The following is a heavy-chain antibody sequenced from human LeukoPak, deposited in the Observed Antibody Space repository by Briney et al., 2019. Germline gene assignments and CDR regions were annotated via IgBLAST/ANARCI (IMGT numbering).Heavy chain of an antibody. CDR1: GYTFTNFP. J-gene: IGHJ4*02. Sequence: GASVKVSCKASGYTFTNFPIGWVRQAPGQGLEWMGWISAHNGYTKYAPSLQGRVTMTTDTSTSTAYMQLRSLRSDDTAMYYCARVGGNYEGLIDYWGQGTLVTVSS. D-gene: IGHD1-26*01. V-gene: IGHV1-18*01. CDR3: ARVGGNYEGLIDY. CDR2: ISAHNGYT.